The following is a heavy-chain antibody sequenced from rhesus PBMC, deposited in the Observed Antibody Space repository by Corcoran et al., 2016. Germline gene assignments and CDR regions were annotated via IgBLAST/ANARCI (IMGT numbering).Heavy chain of an antibody. Sequence: QLQLQESGPGLVKPSETLPFTGAASGGSITSSYWSWIRQAPGKGLEWIGFFYGSGTTTNYNPSLRSRVTLSVDTSKNQLSLKLSSVTAADTAVYYCARVSDFSFDYWGQGVLVTVSS. CDR3: ARVSDFSFDY. J-gene: IGHJ4*01. D-gene: IGHD6-25*01. V-gene: IGHV4-169*01. CDR2: FYGSGTTT. CDR1: GGSITSSY.